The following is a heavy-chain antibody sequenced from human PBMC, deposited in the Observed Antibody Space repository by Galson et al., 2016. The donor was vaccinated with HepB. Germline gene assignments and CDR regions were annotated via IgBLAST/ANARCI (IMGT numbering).Heavy chain of an antibody. CDR2: ISTTGITR. V-gene: IGHV3-11*04. CDR3: ARDSTDRYGFDH. D-gene: IGHD6-19*01. J-gene: IGHJ4*02. CDR1: GFTFSANY. Sequence: SLRLSCAGSGFTFSANYMNWIRQAPGKGLEWIAYISTTGITRYYADSVKGRFTISRDNANSSLYLQMDSLRPDDTAVYFCARDSTDRYGFDHWGQGILVTVSS.